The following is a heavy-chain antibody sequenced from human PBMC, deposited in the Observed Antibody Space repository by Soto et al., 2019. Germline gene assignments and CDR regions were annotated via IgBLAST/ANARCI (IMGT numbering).Heavy chain of an antibody. V-gene: IGHV3-15*01. CDR3: AWMSTVTSVYN. J-gene: IGHJ4*02. Sequence: EAQLVDSGGGLVKPGESLRLSCAVSGLTIFRDAWLTWVRQVPGKGLEWVGQIKGRENYAAPVEDRFTISRDVSKTTMYLHMNSLRPDDIAFYYCAWMSTVTSVYNWGQGTLVTVSS. CDR1: GLTIFRDAW. CDR2: IKGRE. D-gene: IGHD4-17*01.